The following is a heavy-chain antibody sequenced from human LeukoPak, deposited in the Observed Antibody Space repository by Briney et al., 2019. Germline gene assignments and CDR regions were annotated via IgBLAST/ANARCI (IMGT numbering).Heavy chain of an antibody. D-gene: IGHD1-26*01. CDR3: ARQWARDGIYYFDY. J-gene: IGHJ4*02. CDR1: GYSFTNYW. CDR2: IYPRDSDT. Sequence: GESLKISCKGSGYSFTNYWIDWVRQMPGKGLEWMGIIYPRDSDTKYSPSFQGQVTISADKSISTAYLQWSSLKASDTAMYYCARQWARDGIYYFDYWGQGTLVTVSS. V-gene: IGHV5-51*01.